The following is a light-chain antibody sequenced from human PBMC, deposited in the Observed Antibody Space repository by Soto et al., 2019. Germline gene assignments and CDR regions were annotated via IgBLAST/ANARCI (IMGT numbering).Light chain of an antibody. CDR3: QQYSSWRT. CDR2: GAS. V-gene: IGKV3-20*01. CDR1: QSVSSSY. J-gene: IGKJ1*01. Sequence: EIVLTQSPGTLSLSPRERATPSCRASQSVSSSYLAWYQQKPGQAPRLLIYGASTRATGIPARFSGSGSGTEFTLTISGLQSEDFAVYYCQQYSSWRTFGQGTKVDIK.